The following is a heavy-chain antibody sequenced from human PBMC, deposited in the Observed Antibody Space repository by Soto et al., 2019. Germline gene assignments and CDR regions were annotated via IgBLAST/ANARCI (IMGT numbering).Heavy chain of an antibody. CDR2: ISSSSSYI. CDR3: ARTAVAGGGDDY. CDR1: GFTFSSYS. V-gene: IGHV3-21*01. D-gene: IGHD6-19*01. Sequence: GGSLRLSCAASGFTFSSYSMNWVRQAPGKGLEWVSSISSSSSYIYYADSVKGRFTISRDNAKNSLYLQMNSLRAEDTAVYYCARTAVAGGGDDYWGQGTLVTVSS. J-gene: IGHJ4*02.